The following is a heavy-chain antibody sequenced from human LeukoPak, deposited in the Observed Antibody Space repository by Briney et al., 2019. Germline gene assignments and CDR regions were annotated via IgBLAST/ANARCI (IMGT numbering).Heavy chain of an antibody. CDR2: ISGSGDIT. J-gene: IGHJ4*02. V-gene: IGHV3-23*01. CDR1: GFTFSSYA. D-gene: IGHD4/OR15-4a*01. CDR3: AKRAGYYFDY. Sequence: GGSLRLSCAASGFTFSSYAMSWVRQAPGKGLEWVSVISGSGDITYYADSVKGRFTISRDNSKNTLYLQMNSLRDEDTAVYYCAKRAGYYFDYWGQGTLVTVSS.